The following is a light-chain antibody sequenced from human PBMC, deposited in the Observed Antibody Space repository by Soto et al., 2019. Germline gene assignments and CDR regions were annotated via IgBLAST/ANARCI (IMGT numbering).Light chain of an antibody. V-gene: IGLV1-44*01. J-gene: IGLJ2*01. CDR2: SNG. Sequence: QSVLTQPPSASGSPGQSVTISCSGGGSNIGKNTVHWYQVLPGTAPKLLIYSNGQRPSGVPDRFSGSKSGTSASLAISGLQSADEADYYCAAWDDSPNGVVFGGVTKLTVL. CDR1: GSNIGKNT. CDR3: AAWDDSPNGVV.